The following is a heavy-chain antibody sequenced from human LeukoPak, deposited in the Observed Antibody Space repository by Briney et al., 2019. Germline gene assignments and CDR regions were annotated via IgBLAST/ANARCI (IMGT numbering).Heavy chain of an antibody. V-gene: IGHV1-24*01. Sequence: ASVQLSCKISGHTPTDFPLHWVRQTPGKGLEWMGGFDPEDSGPIYAQNFQGRLTMTEDTSTDTFYMELSSLRSEDTALYFCATGRGDYYYFMDVWGKGTTVIVSS. CDR2: FDPEDSGP. J-gene: IGHJ6*03. CDR1: GHTPTDFP. D-gene: IGHD3-10*01. CDR3: ATGRGDYYYFMDV.